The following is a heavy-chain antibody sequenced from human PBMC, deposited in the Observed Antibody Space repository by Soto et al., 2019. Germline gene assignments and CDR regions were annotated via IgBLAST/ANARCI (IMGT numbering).Heavy chain of an antibody. CDR2: IYYSGST. D-gene: IGHD2-2*03. Sequence: QVQLQESGPGLVKPSQTLSLTCTVSGGSISSGGYYWSWIRQHPGKGLEWIGYIYYSGSTYYNPSIKSRVTISVDTSKNQFSLKLSSVTAADTAVYYCARAETGYCISTSCFNWFDPWGQGTLVTVSS. CDR1: GGSISSGGYY. CDR3: ARAETGYCISTSCFNWFDP. J-gene: IGHJ5*02. V-gene: IGHV4-31*03.